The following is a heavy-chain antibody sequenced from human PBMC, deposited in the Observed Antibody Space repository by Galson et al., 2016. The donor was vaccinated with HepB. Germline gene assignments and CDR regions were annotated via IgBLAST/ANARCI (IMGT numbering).Heavy chain of an antibody. CDR3: ARGIPQTYYFDY. CDR1: GFIFSDYH. D-gene: IGHD3-16*01. CDR2: INGRNTYT. Sequence: SLRLSCAASGFIFSDYHMSWIRQAPGKGLEWVSHINGRNTYTNYAASVKGRFTISRDNAKSSLYLQMNSLGAEDTAVYYCARGIPQTYYFDYWGQGSLVTVSS. J-gene: IGHJ4*02. V-gene: IGHV3-11*06.